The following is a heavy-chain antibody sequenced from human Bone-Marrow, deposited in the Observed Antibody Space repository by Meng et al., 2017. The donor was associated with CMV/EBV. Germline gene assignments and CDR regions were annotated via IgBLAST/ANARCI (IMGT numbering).Heavy chain of an antibody. CDR2: ISSSGRTI. J-gene: IGHJ4*02. Sequence: GESLKISCAASGFTFSDYYMSWIRQAPGKGLEWVSYISSSGRTIYYADSVKGRFTISRDNAKNSLYLQMNSLRAEDTAVYYCARRYCSSTSCYIRGFSLWGQGTLVTVSS. D-gene: IGHD2-2*02. V-gene: IGHV3-11*04. CDR1: GFTFSDYY. CDR3: ARRYCSSTSCYIRGFSL.